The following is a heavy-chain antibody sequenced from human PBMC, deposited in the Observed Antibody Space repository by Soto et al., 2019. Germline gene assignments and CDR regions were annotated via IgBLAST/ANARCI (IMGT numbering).Heavy chain of an antibody. V-gene: IGHV3-30*18. CDR1: GFTFSDYA. J-gene: IGHJ4*02. Sequence: VQLVESGGGVVQPGRSLRLSCAASGFTFSDYAMHWVRQAPGKGLEWVAVVSHDGRNTHYADSVKGRFTISRDSSKKTVCLEMPSLRAEDTAVYYCAKGGRQWLVTSDFNYWGQGALVTVSS. CDR3: AKGGRQWLVTSDFNY. CDR2: VSHDGRNT. D-gene: IGHD6-19*01.